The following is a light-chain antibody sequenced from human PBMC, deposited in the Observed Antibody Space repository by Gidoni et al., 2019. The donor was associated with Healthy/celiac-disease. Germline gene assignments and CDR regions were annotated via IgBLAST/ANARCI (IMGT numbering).Light chain of an antibody. CDR2: SSN. V-gene: IGLV1-44*01. CDR3: AAWDDSLNGLVV. Sequence: SVLTQPPSPSGTPGPRVTISCSGSSPNIGSNTVNWYQQLPGTAPKLLIDSSNQRPSGVPDRFAGSKSGTSASLAISGLQSEDEADYYCAAWDDSLNGLVVFGGGTKLTVL. CDR1: SPNIGSNT. J-gene: IGLJ2*01.